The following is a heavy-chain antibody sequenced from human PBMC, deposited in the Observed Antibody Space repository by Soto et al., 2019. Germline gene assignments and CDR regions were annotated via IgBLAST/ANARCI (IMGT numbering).Heavy chain of an antibody. D-gene: IGHD3-16*01. CDR1: GGSFSGYY. Sequence: SETLSLTCAVYGGSFSGYYWSWIRQPPGKGLEWIGEINHSGSTNYNPSLKSRVTISVDTSKNQFSLKLSSVTAADTAVYYCARGQSGGGNYPRRSLSFAYGGRETVVTVPS. J-gene: IGHJ4*02. CDR2: INHSGST. CDR3: ARGQSGGGNYPRRSLSFAY. V-gene: IGHV4-34*01.